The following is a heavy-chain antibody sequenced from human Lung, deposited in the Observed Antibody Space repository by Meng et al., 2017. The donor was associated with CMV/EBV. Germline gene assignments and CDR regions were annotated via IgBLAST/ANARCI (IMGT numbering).Heavy chain of an antibody. CDR3: TRGFLEGY. V-gene: IGHV3-74*01. D-gene: IGHD3-3*01. CDR1: GFTCSTYW. Sequence: LRLSCAASGFTCSTYWMHWVRQAPGKGLVWVSRINRDGSVTGYADSVKGRFTISRDNAKNTLYLQMNSLRAEDTAVYYCTRGFLEGYWGQGTLVTVSS. J-gene: IGHJ4*02. CDR2: INRDGSVT.